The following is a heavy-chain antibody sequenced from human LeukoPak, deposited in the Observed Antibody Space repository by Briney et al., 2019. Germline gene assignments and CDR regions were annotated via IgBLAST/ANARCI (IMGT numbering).Heavy chain of an antibody. J-gene: IGHJ5*02. Sequence: ASVKVSCKASGYTFTSYGISWVRQAPGQGLEWMGWISAYNGNTKYAQKLQGRVTMTTDTSTSTAYMELRSLRSDDTAVYYCARGGTVVVPAAALTWFDPWGQGTLVTVSS. CDR1: GYTFTSYG. V-gene: IGHV1-18*01. CDR3: ARGGTVVVPAAALTWFDP. CDR2: ISAYNGNT. D-gene: IGHD2-2*01.